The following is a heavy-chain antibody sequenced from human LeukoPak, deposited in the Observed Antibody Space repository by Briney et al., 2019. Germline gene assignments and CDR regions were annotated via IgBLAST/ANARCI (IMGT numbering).Heavy chain of an antibody. CDR2: ISGSGGST. V-gene: IGHV3-23*01. CDR1: GFTFSSYA. J-gene: IGHJ4*02. CDR3: AEDPADTRPRYYFDY. Sequence: GGSLRLSCAASGFTFSSYAMSWVRQAPGKGLEWVSAISGSGGSTYYADSVKGRFTISRDNSKNTLYLQMNSLRAEDTAVYYCAEDPADTRPRYYFDYWGQGTLVTVSS. D-gene: IGHD5-18*01.